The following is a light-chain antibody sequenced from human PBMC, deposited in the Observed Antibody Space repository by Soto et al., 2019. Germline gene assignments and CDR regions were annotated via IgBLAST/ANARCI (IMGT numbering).Light chain of an antibody. V-gene: IGKV1-5*01. CDR1: QSITRY. CDR3: QQYNSYYPT. Sequence: DIQMTQSPSTLSASVGDRVTITCRASQSITRYLAWYQQQPGKAPKLLIYDASSLQSGVPSRFSGSGSGTEFTLTISSLQPDDFATYSCQQYNSYYPTFGQGTEVEIK. CDR2: DAS. J-gene: IGKJ1*01.